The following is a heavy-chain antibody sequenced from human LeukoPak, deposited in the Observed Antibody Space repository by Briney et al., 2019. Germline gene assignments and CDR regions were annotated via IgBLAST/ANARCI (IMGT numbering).Heavy chain of an antibody. CDR3: ATQLRWEVRDDNDF. V-gene: IGHV3-15*01. CDR1: GFTFTDAW. J-gene: IGHJ4*02. CDR2: IKSTADGGTT. D-gene: IGHD1-26*01. Sequence: GGSLRLSCAASGFTFTDAWMSWVRQAPGKGLEWVGHIKSTADGGTTDYAAPVRGRFTISRDDSKNSLYLQMNSLKTEDTAVYFCATQLRWEVRDDNDFWGQGTLVTVSP.